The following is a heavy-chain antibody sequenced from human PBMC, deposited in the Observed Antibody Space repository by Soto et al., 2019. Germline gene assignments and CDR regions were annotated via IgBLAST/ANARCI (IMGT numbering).Heavy chain of an antibody. CDR2: IDGSGNT. CDR1: SESLSGYY. CDR3: VGARGRLVGFDY. Sequence: QVLLQQWGAGLLKPSETLSLTCAVNSESLSGYYWSWIRQSPGKGLEWIGEIDGSGNTNYSPSLRSRVAMSVDTSKNHFSLNLNSVSAADTAAYYCVGARGRLVGFDYWGQGTLVTVSS. J-gene: IGHJ4*02. V-gene: IGHV4-34*01. D-gene: IGHD1-26*01.